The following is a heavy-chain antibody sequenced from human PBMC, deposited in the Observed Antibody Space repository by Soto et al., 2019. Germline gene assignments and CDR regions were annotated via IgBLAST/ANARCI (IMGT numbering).Heavy chain of an antibody. CDR1: GYTFTDYY. Sequence: WASVKVSCKASGYTFTDYYMHWVRRAPGQGLEWMGWITPYNGKTHYAQKFQDRVTMTTDTAATTAYMELRSLTSDDSAMYFCARDTSHYFDHWGQGILVTVSS. CDR2: ITPYNGKT. CDR3: ARDTSHYFDH. D-gene: IGHD2-2*01. J-gene: IGHJ4*02. V-gene: IGHV1-18*04.